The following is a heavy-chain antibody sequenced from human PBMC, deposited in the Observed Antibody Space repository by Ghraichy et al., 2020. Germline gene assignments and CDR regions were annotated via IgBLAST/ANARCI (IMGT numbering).Heavy chain of an antibody. Sequence: GGSLRLSCTASGFTFTNYAMTWVRQAPGKGLEWVSTIRGGGVYTSYADSVKGRFTISRDDSQSTLLLQMSSLRAEDTAIYYCAKASSYYLSQSYPDYWGQGTLVTVSS. CDR3: AKASSYYLSQSYPDY. J-gene: IGHJ4*02. CDR1: GFTFTNYA. CDR2: IRGGGVYT. D-gene: IGHD3-10*01. V-gene: IGHV3-23*01.